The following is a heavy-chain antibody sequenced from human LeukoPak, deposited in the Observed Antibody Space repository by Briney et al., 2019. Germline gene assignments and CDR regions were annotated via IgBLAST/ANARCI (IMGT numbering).Heavy chain of an antibody. CDR2: ISGSGGST. D-gene: IGHD3-10*01. Sequence: GGSLRLSCAASGFTFSSYAMSWVRQAPGKGLEWVSAISGSGGSTYYADSVKGRFTISRDNSKNTLYLQMNSLRAEDTAVYYCAKDGTYYYRSGSYDTDWGQGTLVTVSS. J-gene: IGHJ4*02. CDR3: AKDGTYYYRSGSYDTD. CDR1: GFTFSSYA. V-gene: IGHV3-23*01.